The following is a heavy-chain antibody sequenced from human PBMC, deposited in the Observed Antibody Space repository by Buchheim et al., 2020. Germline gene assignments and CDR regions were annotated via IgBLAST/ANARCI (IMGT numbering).Heavy chain of an antibody. D-gene: IGHD3-22*01. CDR1: GFTFSSYA. V-gene: IGHV3-23*01. Sequence: EVQLLESGGGLVQPGGSLRLSCAASGFTFSSYAMSWVRQAPGKGLEWVSAISGSGGSTYYADSVKGRFTISRDNSKNTLYLQMNSLRAEDTAVYYCAKDLFETYYYDSSGYYAFDYWGQGTL. CDR2: ISGSGGST. CDR3: AKDLFETYYYDSSGYYAFDY. J-gene: IGHJ4*02.